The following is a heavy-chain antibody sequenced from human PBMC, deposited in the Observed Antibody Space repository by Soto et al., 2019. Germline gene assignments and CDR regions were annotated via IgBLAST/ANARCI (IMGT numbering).Heavy chain of an antibody. V-gene: IGHV3-74*01. CDR1: GFTFSSFW. Sequence: EVQLVESGGGLVQPGGSLRVSCAVSGFTFSSFWMHWVRQAPGEGLVWVSRINTDGSSTSYADSVKGRFTISRDNAKNTLNLQMNSLRVEDTAMYYCAKRGVDTFGLSYWGQGTLVTVSS. CDR2: INTDGSST. CDR3: AKRGVDTFGLSY. D-gene: IGHD5-18*01. J-gene: IGHJ4*02.